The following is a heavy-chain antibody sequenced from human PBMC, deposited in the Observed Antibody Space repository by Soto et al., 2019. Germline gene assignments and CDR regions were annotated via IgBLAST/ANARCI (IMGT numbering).Heavy chain of an antibody. V-gene: IGHV3-30*18. D-gene: IGHD1-26*01. Sequence: SVRLSGSFYELRLDTSGMHWVRQAPGKGLEWVTIISYNGVNKYYTDSVKVRFTISRDNSKNTVYLQMNSLRAEDTALYYCAKDIVGPTASWGQGTMVTVSS. CDR3: AKDIVGPTAS. CDR1: ELRLDTSG. CDR2: ISYNGVNK. J-gene: IGHJ5*02.